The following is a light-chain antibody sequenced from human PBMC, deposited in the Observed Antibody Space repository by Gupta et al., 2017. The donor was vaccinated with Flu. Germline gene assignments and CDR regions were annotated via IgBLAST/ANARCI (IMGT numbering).Light chain of an antibody. V-gene: IGKV2-24*01. CDR2: KSS. CDR3: KQVKQFQQT. J-gene: IGKJ1*01. Sequence: IAITQTPLSSPVTLGQPPSNPCRSSQSLVHSDGNTYLSWIQQRPGQPPRLLIYKSSNRSPGVPDRFSGSGAGTDFTLKISRVEAEDVGVYYCKQVKQFQQTFGQGTKVEIK. CDR1: QSLVHSDGNTY.